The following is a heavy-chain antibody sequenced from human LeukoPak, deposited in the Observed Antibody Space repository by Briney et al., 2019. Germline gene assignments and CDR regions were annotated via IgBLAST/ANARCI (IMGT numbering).Heavy chain of an antibody. D-gene: IGHD3-9*01. CDR3: ARDADWAYDAFDI. CDR2: TYYRSKWIN. CDR1: GDSVSVKSDV. V-gene: IGHV6-1*01. Sequence: SQTLSLTCAISGDSVSVKSDVWNWIRQSPSRGLEWLGRTYYRSKWINDYATSVKSRIIISPDTSKNQFSLHLYSVTPEDTAVYYCARDADWAYDAFDIWGQGTMVTVSS. J-gene: IGHJ3*02.